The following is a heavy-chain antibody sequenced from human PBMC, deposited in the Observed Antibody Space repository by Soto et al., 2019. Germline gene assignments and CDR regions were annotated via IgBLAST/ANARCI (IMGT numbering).Heavy chain of an antibody. CDR2: ISGSGGST. CDR3: AKGGKDYDFWSGYHIFGSYYYYYMDV. V-gene: IGHV3-23*01. Sequence: GGSLRLSCAASGFTFSSYAMSWVRQAPGKGLEWVSAISGSGGSTYYADSVKGRFTISRDNSKNTLYLQMNSLRAEDTAVYYCAKGGKDYDFWSGYHIFGSYYYYYMDVWGKGTTVTVSS. CDR1: GFTFSSYA. J-gene: IGHJ6*03. D-gene: IGHD3-3*01.